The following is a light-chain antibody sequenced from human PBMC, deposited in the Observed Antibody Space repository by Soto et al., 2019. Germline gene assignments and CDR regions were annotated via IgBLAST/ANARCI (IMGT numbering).Light chain of an antibody. CDR3: AAWDDSLNGVV. Sequence: QSVLTQPPSASGTPGQTIAISCSGGSSNIGSPTVNWYQQLPGTAPRLLIYSNTQRPSAVPDRFSGSKSGTSASLAISGLQSEYEGDYYCAAWDDSLNGVVFGGGTKLTVL. J-gene: IGLJ2*01. CDR2: SNT. CDR1: SSNIGSPT. V-gene: IGLV1-44*01.